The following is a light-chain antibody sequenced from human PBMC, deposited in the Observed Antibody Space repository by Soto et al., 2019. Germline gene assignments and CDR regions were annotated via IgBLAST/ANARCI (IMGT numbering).Light chain of an antibody. CDR2: DAS. CDR1: PSVSSY. V-gene: IGKV3-11*01. Sequence: EIVLTQSPATLSLSPGNRATLSCRASPSVSSYLAWYQQKPGQAPRLLIYDASNRATGIPARFSGSGSGTEFTLTITSLEPEDFAVYYCQQRSNWPSTFGGGTKVEIK. J-gene: IGKJ4*01. CDR3: QQRSNWPST.